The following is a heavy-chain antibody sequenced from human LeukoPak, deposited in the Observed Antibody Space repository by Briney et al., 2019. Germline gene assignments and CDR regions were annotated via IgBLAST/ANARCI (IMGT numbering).Heavy chain of an antibody. V-gene: IGHV3-21*01. CDR2: ISSSSSYI. D-gene: IGHD6-13*01. CDR1: GFTFSSYS. CDR3: ARPGEQQLTYYYYYYMDV. J-gene: IGHJ6*03. Sequence: GGSLRLSCAASGFTFSSYSMNWVRQAPGKGLEWVSSISSSSSYIYYADSMKGRFTISRDNAKNSLYLQMNSLRAEDTAVYYCARPGEQQLTYYYYYYMDVWGKGTTVTVSS.